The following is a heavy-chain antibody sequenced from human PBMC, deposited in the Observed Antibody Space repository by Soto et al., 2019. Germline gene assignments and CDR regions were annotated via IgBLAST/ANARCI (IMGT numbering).Heavy chain of an antibody. CDR2: ISYDGSNK. CDR3: ARDHLHLVVPAAPRGLLWFGELTGGFDY. CDR1: GFTFSSYA. J-gene: IGHJ4*02. Sequence: QVQLVESGGGVVQPGRSLRLSCAASGFTFSSYAMHWVRQAPGKGLEWVAVISYDGSNKYYADSVKGRFTISRDNSKNTLYLQMNSLRAEDTAVYYCARDHLHLVVPAAPRGLLWFGELTGGFDYWGQGTLVTVSS. V-gene: IGHV3-30-3*01. D-gene: IGHD3-10*01.